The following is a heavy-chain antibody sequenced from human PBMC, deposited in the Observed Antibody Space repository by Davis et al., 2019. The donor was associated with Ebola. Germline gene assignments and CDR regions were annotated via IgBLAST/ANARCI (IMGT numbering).Heavy chain of an antibody. D-gene: IGHD5-18*01. CDR3: ARDQGAAAMDRLYYYYGMDV. V-gene: IGHV1-2*06. CDR1: GYTFTGYY. Sequence: ASVKVSCKASGYTFTGYYMHWVRQAPGQGLEWMGRINPNSGGTNYAQKFQGRVTMTRDTSISTAYMELSSLRSEDTAVYYCARDQGAAAMDRLYYYYGMDVWGKGTTVTVSS. CDR2: INPNSGGT. J-gene: IGHJ6*04.